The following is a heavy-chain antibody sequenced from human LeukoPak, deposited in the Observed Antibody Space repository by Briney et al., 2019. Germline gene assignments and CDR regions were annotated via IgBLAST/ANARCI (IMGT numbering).Heavy chain of an antibody. D-gene: IGHD6-13*01. Sequence: PSETLSLTCTVSGGSISSSSYYWGWIRQPPGKGLEWIGSIYYSGSAYYNPSLKSRVTISVDTSKNQFSLKLSSVTAADTAVYYCARTVIAAAGIDYWGQGTLVTVSS. CDR1: GGSISSSSYY. CDR3: ARTVIAAAGIDY. V-gene: IGHV4-39*07. CDR2: IYYSGSA. J-gene: IGHJ4*02.